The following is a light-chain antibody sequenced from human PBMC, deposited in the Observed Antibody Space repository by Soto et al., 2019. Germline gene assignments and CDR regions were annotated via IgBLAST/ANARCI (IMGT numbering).Light chain of an antibody. CDR3: QQYGSSPPWT. Sequence: EIVLTQSPGTLSLSPGERATLSFRASQSVSSSYLAWYQQKPGQAPRLLIYGASSRATGIPDRFSGSVSGTGFTLTISRLEPEDFAVYYCQQYGSSPPWTFGQGTKVDIK. CDR1: QSVSSSY. J-gene: IGKJ1*01. CDR2: GAS. V-gene: IGKV3-20*01.